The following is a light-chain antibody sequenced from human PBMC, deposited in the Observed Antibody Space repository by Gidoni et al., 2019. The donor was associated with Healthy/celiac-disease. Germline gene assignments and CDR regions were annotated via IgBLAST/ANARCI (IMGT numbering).Light chain of an antibody. CDR1: QSVSSSY. CDR2: GAS. CDR3: QQYGSSPRT. Sequence: EIVLTQSPGTLSLSPGERATLSCRASQSVSSSYLAWYQQQPGQAPRLLIYGASSRATGIPDGFSGSGSGTDFTLTISRLEPEDFAVYYCQQYGSSPRTFGQGTKVEIK. J-gene: IGKJ1*01. V-gene: IGKV3-20*01.